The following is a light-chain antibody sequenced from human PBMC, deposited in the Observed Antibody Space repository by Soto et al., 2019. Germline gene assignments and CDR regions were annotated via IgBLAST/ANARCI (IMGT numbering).Light chain of an antibody. CDR2: GTS. CDR1: QSVSSTY. V-gene: IGKV3-20*01. Sequence: DIVMTQSPATLSLSPGERATLSCRGSQSVSSTYLAWYQQQPGQAPRLLMSGTSNRATGTPDRFSGSGSGTDCTLTISRLETEDFAVYYCQQYGSPPITFGQGTRLEIK. CDR3: QQYGSPPIT. J-gene: IGKJ5*01.